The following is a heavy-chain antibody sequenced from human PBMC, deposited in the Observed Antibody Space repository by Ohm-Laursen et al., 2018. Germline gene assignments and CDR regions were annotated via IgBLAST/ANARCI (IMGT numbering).Heavy chain of an antibody. J-gene: IGHJ6*02. Sequence: SDTLSLTCTVSGASISSEYWTWIRQPPGKGLEWIGYIYYSGSTNYNPSLKSRVTISVDTSKNQFSLKLSSVTAADTAVYYCARARDSSSSRSSPRTKYYYYGMDVWGQGTTVTVSS. D-gene: IGHD6-6*01. CDR1: GASISSEY. CDR3: ARARDSSSSRSSPRTKYYYYGMDV. CDR2: IYYSGST. V-gene: IGHV4-59*07.